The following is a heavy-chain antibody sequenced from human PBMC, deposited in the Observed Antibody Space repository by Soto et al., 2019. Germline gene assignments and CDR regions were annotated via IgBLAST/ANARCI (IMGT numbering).Heavy chain of an antibody. V-gene: IGHV3-7*03. CDR3: ARDFLFFDY. J-gene: IGHJ4*02. CDR1: GFTFSSYW. CDR2: IKQDGSEK. Sequence: PGRSLRLSCAASGFTFSSYWMIWVRQAPGKGLEWVANIKQDGSEKYYVDSVKGRFTISRDNAKNSLYLQMNSLRAEDTAVYYCARDFLFFDYWGQGTLVTAPQ. D-gene: IGHD3-3*01.